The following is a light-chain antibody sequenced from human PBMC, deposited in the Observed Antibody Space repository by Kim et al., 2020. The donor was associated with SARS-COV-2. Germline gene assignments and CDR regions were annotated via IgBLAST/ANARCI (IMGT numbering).Light chain of an antibody. CDR2: DVS. V-gene: IGLV2-11*01. Sequence: QSVTISCTGTSSDVGGYNSVPWYQQHPGKAPKLMIYDVSKRPSGVPDRFSGSKSGNTASLTISGLQAEDEADYYCCSYAGSYPVVFGGGTKLTVL. CDR1: SSDVGGYNS. J-gene: IGLJ2*01. CDR3: CSYAGSYPVV.